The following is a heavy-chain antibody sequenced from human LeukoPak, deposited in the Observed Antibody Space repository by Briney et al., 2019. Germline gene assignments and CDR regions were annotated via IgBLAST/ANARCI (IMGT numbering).Heavy chain of an antibody. D-gene: IGHD3-10*01. V-gene: IGHV1-18*01. CDR1: GYTFTSYG. Sequence: ASVKVSCKASGYTFTSYGISWVRQAPGQGLEWMGWISAYNGNTNYAQKLQGRVTMTTDTSTSTAYMELRSLRSDDTAVYYCARGYSRFGESTDAFDIWGQGTMVTVSS. CDR3: ARGYSRFGESTDAFDI. J-gene: IGHJ3*02. CDR2: ISAYNGNT.